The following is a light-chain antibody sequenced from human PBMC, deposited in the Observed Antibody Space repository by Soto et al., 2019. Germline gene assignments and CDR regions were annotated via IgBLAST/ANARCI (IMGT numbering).Light chain of an antibody. CDR3: QQYNNWLT. J-gene: IGKJ1*01. Sequence: ERVMTQAAATLSVSPGERATLSCRASQSVSSNLAWYQQKPGQAPRLLIYGASTRATGIPARFSGSGSGTEFTLTISSLQSEDFAVYYCQQYNNWLTFGQGTKV. V-gene: IGKV3-15*01. CDR2: GAS. CDR1: QSVSSN.